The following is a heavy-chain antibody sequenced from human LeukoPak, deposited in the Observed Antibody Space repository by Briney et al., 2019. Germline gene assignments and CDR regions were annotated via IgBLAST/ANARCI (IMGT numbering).Heavy chain of an antibody. Sequence: ASVKVSCMASGYTFTSYGISWVRQAPGQGLEWMGWISAYNGNTNYAQKLQGRVTMTTDTSTSTAYMELRSLRSDDTAVYYCARDVRITMIVVVISHDYYYYGMDVWGQGTTVTVSS. D-gene: IGHD3-22*01. CDR1: GYTFTSYG. J-gene: IGHJ6*02. V-gene: IGHV1-18*01. CDR2: ISAYNGNT. CDR3: ARDVRITMIVVVISHDYYYYGMDV.